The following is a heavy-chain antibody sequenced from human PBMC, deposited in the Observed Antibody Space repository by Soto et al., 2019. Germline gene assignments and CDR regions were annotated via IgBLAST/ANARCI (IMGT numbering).Heavy chain of an antibody. Sequence: QVQLVESGGVVVQPGRSLRLSCAASGFTFSSYGMHWVRQAPGKGLEWVAVIWYDGSNKYYADSVKGRFTISRDNSKNTLYLQMNSLRAEDTAVYYCARVESSGWYFWDYWGQGTLVTVSS. J-gene: IGHJ4*02. V-gene: IGHV3-33*01. CDR1: GFTFSSYG. CDR2: IWYDGSNK. CDR3: ARVESSGWYFWDY. D-gene: IGHD6-19*01.